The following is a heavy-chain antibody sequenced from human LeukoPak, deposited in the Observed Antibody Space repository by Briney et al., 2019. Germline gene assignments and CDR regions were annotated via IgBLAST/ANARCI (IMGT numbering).Heavy chain of an antibody. CDR1: GFSFSNYG. J-gene: IGHJ6*02. D-gene: IGHD3-22*01. CDR3: AKGLFPEDYGMDV. Sequence: GGSLTLSCAASGFSFSNYGMSWFRQAPGKGLEWVSLISGDGGSTYYADSVKGRFTISRDNSKNSLYLQMNSLRTEDTALYYCAKGLFPEDYGMDVWGQGTTVTVSS. V-gene: IGHV3-43*02. CDR2: ISGDGGST.